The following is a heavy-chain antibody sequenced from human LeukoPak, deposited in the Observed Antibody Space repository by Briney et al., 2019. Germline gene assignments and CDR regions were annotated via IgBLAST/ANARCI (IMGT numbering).Heavy chain of an antibody. Sequence: SVKVSCKASGGTFSSYAISWVRQAPGQGLEWMGGIIPIFGTANYAQRFQGRVTITADESTSTAYMELSSLRSEDTAVYYCAREKKSTRYYYGSGTRPGGLFDPWGQGTLVTVSS. J-gene: IGHJ5*02. V-gene: IGHV1-69*01. D-gene: IGHD3-10*01. CDR3: AREKKSTRYYYGSGTRPGGLFDP. CDR1: GGTFSSYA. CDR2: IIPIFGTA.